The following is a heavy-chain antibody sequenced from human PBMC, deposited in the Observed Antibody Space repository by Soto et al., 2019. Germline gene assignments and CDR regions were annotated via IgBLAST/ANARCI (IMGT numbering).Heavy chain of an antibody. V-gene: IGHV1-69*01. J-gene: IGHJ6*02. CDR3: ARSQGSSTSLDIYYYYYYGMDV. Sequence: QVQLVQSGAEVKKPGSSVKVSCKASGGTFGSYAISWVRQAPGQGLEWMGGIIPITATANYAQKFQGRVTITADESTGTASMQLSSLRSEDTAVYYCARSQGSSTSLDIYYYYYYGMDVWGQGTTVTVSS. D-gene: IGHD2-2*01. CDR1: GGTFGSYA. CDR2: IIPITATA.